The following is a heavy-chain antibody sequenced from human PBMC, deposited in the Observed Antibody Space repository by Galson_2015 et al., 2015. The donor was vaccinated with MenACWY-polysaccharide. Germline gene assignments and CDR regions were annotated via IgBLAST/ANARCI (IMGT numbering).Heavy chain of an antibody. CDR2: IRCKASGETT. V-gene: IGHV3-49*03. J-gene: IGHJ4*02. CDR3: TRDRPLDY. Sequence: SLRLSCAASGFTFGDYAMAWFRQAPGKGLEWVGFIRCKASGETTGYAASVKGRFTISRDDSKSTAYLQMNSLKIEDTAVYYCTRDRPLDYWGQGTLVTVSS. CDR1: GFTFGDYA.